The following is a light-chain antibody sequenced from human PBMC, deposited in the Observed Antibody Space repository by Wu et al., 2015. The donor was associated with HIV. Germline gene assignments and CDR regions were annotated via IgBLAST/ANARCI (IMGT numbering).Light chain of an antibody. J-gene: IGKJ5*01. V-gene: IGKV3-11*01. CDR2: DAS. CDR1: KSVSYA. CDR3: QQQSNWPLT. Sequence: EIVLTQSPATLSFSPGERATLSCRASKSVSYALAWFQQKPGQAPRLLIFDASNRATGIPDRFSGGGSGTDFTLTISSLEAEDFAVYYCQQQSNWPLTFGQGTRLDMK.